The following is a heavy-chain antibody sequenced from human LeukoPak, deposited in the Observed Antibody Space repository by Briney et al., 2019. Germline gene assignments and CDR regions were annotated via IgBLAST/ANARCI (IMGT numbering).Heavy chain of an antibody. CDR3: ARGIRGGDADY. V-gene: IGHV3-21*01. Sequence: GGSLRLSCAASGFTFSSYSMNWVRQAPGKGLEWVSSISSSSSYIYYPDSVKGRFTISRDNAKNSLYLQMNSLRAEDTAVYYCARGIRGGDADYWGQGTLVTVSS. D-gene: IGHD2-21*02. CDR1: GFTFSSYS. CDR2: ISSSSSYI. J-gene: IGHJ4*02.